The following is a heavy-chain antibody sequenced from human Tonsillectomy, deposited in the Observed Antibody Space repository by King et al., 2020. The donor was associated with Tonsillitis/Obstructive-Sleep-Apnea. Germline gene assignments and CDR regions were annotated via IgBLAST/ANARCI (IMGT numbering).Heavy chain of an antibody. J-gene: IGHJ6*03. CDR2: ISYDGSNK. Sequence: HVQLVESGGGVVQPGRSLRLSCAASGFTFSSYAMHWVRQAPGKGLEWVAVISYDGSNKYYADSVKGRFTISRDNSKNTLYLQMNSLRAEDTAVYYCAREAGYSSPWDYYYYMDVWGKGTTVTVSS. CDR3: AREAGYSSPWDYYYYMDV. CDR1: GFTFSSYA. D-gene: IGHD6-6*01. V-gene: IGHV3-30*04.